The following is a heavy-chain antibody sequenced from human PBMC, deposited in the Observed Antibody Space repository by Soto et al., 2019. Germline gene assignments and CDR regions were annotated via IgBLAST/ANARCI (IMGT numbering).Heavy chain of an antibody. CDR1: GFTFSDYY. CDR3: ARGPLDIAVAGDFDY. CDR2: ISSISSYT. D-gene: IGHD6-19*01. Sequence: PGGSLILSCAASGFTFSDYYMSWIRQAPGKGLEWVSYISSISSYTNYADSVKGRFTISRDNAKNSLYLQMNSLRAEDTAVYYCARGPLDIAVAGDFDYWGQGTLVTVSS. V-gene: IGHV3-11*05. J-gene: IGHJ4*02.